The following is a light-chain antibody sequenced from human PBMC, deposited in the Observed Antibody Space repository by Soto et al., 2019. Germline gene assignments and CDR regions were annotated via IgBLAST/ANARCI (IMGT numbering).Light chain of an antibody. V-gene: IGKV3-15*01. CDR3: QQYNNWPPGRT. J-gene: IGKJ1*01. CDR2: DAS. CDR1: ESVRSN. Sequence: EIVITQSPVTLSLSPGERATLSCRASESVRSNLAWYQQKPGQAPRLLIYDASTRATGIPARFSGSGSGTEFTLTISSMQSEDFAFYYCQQYNNWPPGRTFGQGTKVEIK.